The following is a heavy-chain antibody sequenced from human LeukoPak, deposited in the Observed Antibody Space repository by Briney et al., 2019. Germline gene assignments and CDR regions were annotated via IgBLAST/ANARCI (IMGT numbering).Heavy chain of an antibody. D-gene: IGHD1-26*01. Sequence: GGSLRLSCAASGFTFSSYSMNWVRQAPGKGLEWVSSISSSSSYIYYADSVKGRFTISRDNAKNSLYLQMNSLRSDDTAVYYCARFRATTEPHFDYWGQGTLVTVSS. CDR2: ISSSSSYI. CDR3: ARFRATTEPHFDY. J-gene: IGHJ4*02. CDR1: GFTFSSYS. V-gene: IGHV3-21*04.